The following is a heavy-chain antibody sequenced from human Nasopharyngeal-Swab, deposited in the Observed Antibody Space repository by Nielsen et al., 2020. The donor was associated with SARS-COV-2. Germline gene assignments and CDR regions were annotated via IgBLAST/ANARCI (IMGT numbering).Heavy chain of an antibody. Sequence: GGSLRLSCAASGFTVSSNYMSWVRQAPGKGLEWVSVIYSGGSTYYADSVKGRFTISRYNSKNTLYLQMNSLRAEDTAVYYFATENYCSGSYSPSYYYYYGMDVWGQGTTVTVSS. D-gene: IGHD3-10*01. CDR1: GFTVSSNY. CDR2: IYSGGST. V-gene: IGHV3-53*01. CDR3: ATENYCSGSYSPSYYYYYGMDV. J-gene: IGHJ6*02.